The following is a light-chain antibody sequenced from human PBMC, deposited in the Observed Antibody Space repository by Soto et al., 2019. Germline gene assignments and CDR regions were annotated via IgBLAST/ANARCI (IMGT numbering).Light chain of an antibody. CDR1: SSDVGGYNY. CDR3: SSYAGSNGVV. CDR2: EVS. Sequence: QSALTQPPSASGSPGQSVTISCTGTSSDVGGYNYVSWYQQHPGKAPKLMIYEVSKRPSGVPDRFSGSKSGNTASLAVSGLQAEDEAEYYCSSYAGSNGVVFGGGTKLTVL. J-gene: IGLJ2*01. V-gene: IGLV2-8*01.